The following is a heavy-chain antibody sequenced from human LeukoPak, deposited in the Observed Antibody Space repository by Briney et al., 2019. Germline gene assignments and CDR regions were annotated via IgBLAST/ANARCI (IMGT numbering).Heavy chain of an antibody. D-gene: IGHD3-3*01. V-gene: IGHV3-21*01. CDR3: ARIDFGGYYTVDY. CDR2: ISSSSSYI. Sequence: GGCLRLSCAASGFTFSSYSMNWVRQAPGKGLEWVSSISSSSSYIYYADSVKGRFTISRGNAKNSLYLQMNSLRAEDTAVYYCARIDFGGYYTVDYWGQGTLVTVSS. J-gene: IGHJ4*02. CDR1: GFTFSSYS.